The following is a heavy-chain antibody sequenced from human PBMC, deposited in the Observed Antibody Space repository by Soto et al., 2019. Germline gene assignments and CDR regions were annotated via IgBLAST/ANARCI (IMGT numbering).Heavy chain of an antibody. J-gene: IGHJ4*02. D-gene: IGHD3-16*02. Sequence: QVQLQQWGAGLLKPSETLSLTCAVYGGSFSGYYWSWIRQPPGKGLEWIGEINHSGSTNYNPSLKSRVTISVDTSKNQFSLKLSSVTAADTAVYYCARDHAMGWGSYRYTTNFDYWGQGSLVTVSS. CDR1: GGSFSGYY. CDR2: INHSGST. CDR3: ARDHAMGWGSYRYTTNFDY. V-gene: IGHV4-34*01.